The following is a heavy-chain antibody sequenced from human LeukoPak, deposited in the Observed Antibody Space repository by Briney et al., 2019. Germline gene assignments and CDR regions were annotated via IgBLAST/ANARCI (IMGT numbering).Heavy chain of an antibody. CDR3: ARGHTAVTRHFDF. V-gene: IGHV3-21*01. J-gene: IGHJ4*02. Sequence: RPGGSLRLSCVASGFTFTTYSMTWVRQAPGKGLEWVSIISSGSSAIFSADALKGRFTISRDDAKNLLYLDMNSLRAEDTAVYYCARGHTAVTRHFDFWGQGTLVTVSS. CDR2: ISSGSSAI. D-gene: IGHD4-17*01. CDR1: GFTFTTYS.